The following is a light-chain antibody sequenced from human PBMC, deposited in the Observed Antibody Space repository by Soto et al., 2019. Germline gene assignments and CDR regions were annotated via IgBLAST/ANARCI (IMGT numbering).Light chain of an antibody. CDR1: QSVSSR. CDR2: GAS. V-gene: IGKV3-11*01. CDR3: QHRISWPVT. Sequence: EFVMTQYPATISASTGETATLSCRASQSVSSRLAWYQQTPGRAPRLLIYGASNRATDIPSRFSGSGSGTEFTLTISSLEPEDFAVYYCQHRISWPVTFGQGTRLAI. J-gene: IGKJ5*01.